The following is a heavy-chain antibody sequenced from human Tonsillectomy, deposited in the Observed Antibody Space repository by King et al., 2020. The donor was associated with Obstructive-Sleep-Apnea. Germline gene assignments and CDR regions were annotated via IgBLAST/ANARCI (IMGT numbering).Heavy chain of an antibody. Sequence: VQLQESGPGLVKPSETLSLTCTVSGGSISSYYWSWIRQPPGKGLEWIGYIYYSGSTNYNPSLKSRVTISVDTSKNQFSLKLSSVTAADTAVYYCARDVPGHDFWSGYSNWFDPWGQGTLVTVSS. CDR3: ARDVPGHDFWSGYSNWFDP. D-gene: IGHD3-3*01. CDR2: IYYSGST. CDR1: GGSISSYY. J-gene: IGHJ5*02. V-gene: IGHV4-59*01.